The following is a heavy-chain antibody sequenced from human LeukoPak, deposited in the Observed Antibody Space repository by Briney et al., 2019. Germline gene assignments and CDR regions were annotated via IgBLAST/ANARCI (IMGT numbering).Heavy chain of an antibody. CDR3: ARDRITMVRGVNWFDP. CDR1: GFTFSSYW. J-gene: IGHJ5*02. Sequence: GGSLRLSCAASGFTFSSYWMHWVRQAPGRGLVWVSRISSDGTNTRNADSVKGRFTISRDNAKNTLYLQMNSLRAEDTAVYYCARDRITMVRGVNWFDPWGQGTLVTVSS. V-gene: IGHV3-74*01. D-gene: IGHD3-10*01. CDR2: ISSDGTNT.